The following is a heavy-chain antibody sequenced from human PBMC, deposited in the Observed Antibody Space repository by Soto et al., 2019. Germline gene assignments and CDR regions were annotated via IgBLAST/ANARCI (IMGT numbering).Heavy chain of an antibody. CDR3: ANSLRGSSYPGHYYYGMDV. D-gene: IGHD1-26*01. J-gene: IGHJ6*02. CDR2: ISSDGSNQ. CDR1: GFTSSSYG. Sequence: GGSLRLSCAASGFTSSSYGMHWVRQAPGKGLEWVAVISSDGSNQYYGDSVKGRFTISRDNSKNTLYLQMNSLRAEDTAVYYCANSLRGSSYPGHYYYGMDVWGQGTTVTVSS. V-gene: IGHV3-30*18.